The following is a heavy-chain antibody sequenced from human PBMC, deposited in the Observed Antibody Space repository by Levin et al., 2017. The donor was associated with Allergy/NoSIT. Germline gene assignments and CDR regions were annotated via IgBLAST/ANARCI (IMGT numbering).Heavy chain of an antibody. CDR1: GYSFTNYW. V-gene: IGHV5-51*01. D-gene: IGHD3/OR15-3a*01. Sequence: ASVKVSCKVSGYSFTNYWIGWVRQLPGKGLEWMGIIYPGDSDTRYRPPFQGQVTISADKSISTAYLQWSSLKASDSAMYYCAGGQSQGGLYFDYWGQGTLVTVSS. CDR3: AGGQSQGGLYFDY. CDR2: IYPGDSDT. J-gene: IGHJ4*02.